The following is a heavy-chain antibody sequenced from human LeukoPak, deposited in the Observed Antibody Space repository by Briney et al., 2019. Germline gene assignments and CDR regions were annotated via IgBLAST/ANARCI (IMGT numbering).Heavy chain of an antibody. CDR3: ARVSGYSLSLPGYYFDY. CDR2: INPNSGGT. Sequence: ASVKVSCKASGYTFSGYYMHWVRQGPGQGLEWMGWINPNSGGTNYAQKFQGRVTMTRDTSISTAYMELSRLRSDDTAVYYCARVSGYSLSLPGYYFDYWGQGTLVTVSS. J-gene: IGHJ4*02. V-gene: IGHV1-2*02. D-gene: IGHD3-22*01. CDR1: GYTFSGYY.